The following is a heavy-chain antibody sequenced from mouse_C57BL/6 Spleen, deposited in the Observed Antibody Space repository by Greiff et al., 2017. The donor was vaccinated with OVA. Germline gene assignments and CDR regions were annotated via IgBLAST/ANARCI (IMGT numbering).Heavy chain of an antibody. CDR1: GFTFSDYG. V-gene: IGHV5-17*01. CDR2: ISSGSSTI. CDR3: AGYGSSHYYAMDY. J-gene: IGHJ4*01. D-gene: IGHD1-1*01. Sequence: EVKLMESGGGLVKPGGSLKLSCAASGFTFSDYGMHWVRQAPEKGLEWVAYISSGSSTIYYADTVKGRFTISRDNAKNTLFLQMTSLRSEDTAMYYCAGYGSSHYYAMDYWGQGTSVTVSS.